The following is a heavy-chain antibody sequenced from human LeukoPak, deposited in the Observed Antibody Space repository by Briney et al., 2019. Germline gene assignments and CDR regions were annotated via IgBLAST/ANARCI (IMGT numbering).Heavy chain of an antibody. J-gene: IGHJ4*02. CDR1: GYTFTSYY. CDR3: ARGEQDWGFDY. D-gene: IGHD7-27*01. Sequence: ASVKVSCKASGYTFTSYYMHWVRQAPGQGLEWMGIINPSGGSTSYAQKFQGRVTMTRNTSISTAYMELSSLRSEDTAVYYCARGEQDWGFDYWGQGTLVTVSS. V-gene: IGHV1-46*01. CDR2: INPSGGST.